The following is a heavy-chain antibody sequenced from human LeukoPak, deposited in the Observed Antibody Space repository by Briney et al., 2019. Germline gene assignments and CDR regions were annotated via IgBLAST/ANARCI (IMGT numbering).Heavy chain of an antibody. CDR3: ARDGQQLTSIDY. CDR1: GGTCSSYA. J-gene: IGHJ4*02. D-gene: IGHD6-13*01. CDR2: IIPIFGTA. V-gene: IGHV1-69*01. Sequence: ASVKVSCKASGGTCSSYAISWVRQAPGQGLEWMGGIIPIFGTANYAQKFQGRVTITADESTSTAYMELSSLRSEDTAVYYCARDGQQLTSIDYWGQGTLVTVSS.